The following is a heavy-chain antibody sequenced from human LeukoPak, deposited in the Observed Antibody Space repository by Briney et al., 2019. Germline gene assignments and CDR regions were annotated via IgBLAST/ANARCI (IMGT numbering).Heavy chain of an antibody. CDR1: GFRFSSYA. CDR2: ISYDGSNK. V-gene: IGHV3-30-3*01. CDR3: ARGPDIVVVVAATPFGY. Sequence: PGRSLRLSCAASGFRFSSYAMHWVRQAPGKGLEWVAVISYDGSNKHYADSVKGRFSISRDNSKNTLYLQMNSLRAEDTAVYYCARGPDIVVVVAATPFGYWGQGTLVTVSS. D-gene: IGHD2-15*01. J-gene: IGHJ4*02.